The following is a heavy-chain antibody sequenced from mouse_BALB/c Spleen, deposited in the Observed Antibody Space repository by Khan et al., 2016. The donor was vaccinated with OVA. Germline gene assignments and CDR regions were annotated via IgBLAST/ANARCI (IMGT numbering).Heavy chain of an antibody. J-gene: IGHJ3*01. V-gene: IGHV9-3-1*01. CDR1: GYTFTNYG. D-gene: IGHD2-1*01. CDR3: ARSNVNYGFAY. Sequence: QIQLVQSGPELKKPGETVKISCKASGYTFTNYGMNWVKQAPGKGLKWMGWINTYTGEPTYADDFKGRFAFSLETSASTAYLQINNLKNEDTATYFCARSNVNYGFAYWGQGTLVTVSA. CDR2: INTYTGEP.